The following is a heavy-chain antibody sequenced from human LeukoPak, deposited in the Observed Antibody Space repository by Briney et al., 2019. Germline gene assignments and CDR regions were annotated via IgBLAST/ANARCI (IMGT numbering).Heavy chain of an antibody. V-gene: IGHV3-7*03. CDR1: GFTFSSYW. CDR3: AKGVSGWYGNAFDI. D-gene: IGHD6-19*01. Sequence: GGSLRLSCAASGFTFSSYWMSWVRQAPGKGLEWVANIKQDGSEKYYVDSVKGRFTISRDNAKNSLYLQMNSLRAEDTAVYYCAKGVSGWYGNAFDIWGQGTMVTVSS. J-gene: IGHJ3*02. CDR2: IKQDGSEK.